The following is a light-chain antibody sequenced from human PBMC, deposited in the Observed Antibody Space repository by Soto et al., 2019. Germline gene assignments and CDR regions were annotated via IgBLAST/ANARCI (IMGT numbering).Light chain of an antibody. CDR3: QQYGRSQT. V-gene: IGKV3-20*01. CDR2: STS. Sequence: EIGLTQSPDTLSLSPGERASLSCRASQRVSSDSLAWYQQQPGQAPRLLIYSTSNSATGIPDRFSGSGSGTDFTLTIRRLEPEDFALYYCQQYGRSQTFGQGTKVDIK. J-gene: IGKJ1*01. CDR1: QRVSSDS.